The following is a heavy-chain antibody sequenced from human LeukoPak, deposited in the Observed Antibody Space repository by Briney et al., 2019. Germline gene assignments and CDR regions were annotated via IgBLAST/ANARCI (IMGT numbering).Heavy chain of an antibody. V-gene: IGHV3-21*01. CDR2: ISSSSSYI. CDR3: ARDAGDYEPATD. CDR1: GFTFSSYS. Sequence: PGGSLRLSCAASGFTFSSYSMNWVRQAPGKGLEWVSSISSSSSYICYADSVKGRFTISRDNAKNSLYLQMNSLRAEDTAVYYCARDAGDYEPATDWGQGTLVTVSS. J-gene: IGHJ4*02. D-gene: IGHD4-17*01.